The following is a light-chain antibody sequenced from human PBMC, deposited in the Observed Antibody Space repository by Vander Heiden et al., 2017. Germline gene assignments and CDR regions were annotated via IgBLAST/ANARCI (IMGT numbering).Light chain of an antibody. J-gene: IGKJ4*01. Sequence: EIVLPQSPATLSLSPGERATLTCRASQSISNYLAWYQQKPGQAPRLLIYDASNRATGIPARFSGSGSGTDFTLTISSLEPEDFAVYYCQQRSNWPPLTFGGGTKVEIK. CDR1: QSISNY. CDR3: QQRSNWPPLT. CDR2: DAS. V-gene: IGKV3-11*01.